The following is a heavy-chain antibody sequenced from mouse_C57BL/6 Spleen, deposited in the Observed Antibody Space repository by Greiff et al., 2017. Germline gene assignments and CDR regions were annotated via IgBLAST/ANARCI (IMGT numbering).Heavy chain of an antibody. CDR1: GYTFTDYE. V-gene: IGHV1-15*01. J-gene: IGHJ4*01. CDR2: IDPETGGT. D-gene: IGHD4-1*01. CDR3: TRELGHYYAMDY. Sequence: QVQLQQSGAELVRPGASVTLSCKASGYTFTDYEMHWVKQTPVHGLEWIGAIDPETGGTAYNQKFKGKAILTADKPSSTAYMELRSLTSEDSAVYYCTRELGHYYAMDYWGQGTSVTVSS.